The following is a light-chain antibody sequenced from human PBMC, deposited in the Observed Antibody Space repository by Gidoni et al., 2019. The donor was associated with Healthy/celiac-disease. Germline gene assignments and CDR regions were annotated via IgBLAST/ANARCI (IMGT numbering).Light chain of an antibody. CDR2: GNS. CDR1: SSNIGAGYD. CDR3: QSYDSSLSEVV. V-gene: IGLV1-40*01. J-gene: IGLJ2*01. Sequence: QSVLTQPPSVSGAPGQRVTISCTGSSSNIGAGYDVHWYQQRPGTAPKLLLYGNSNRPSGVPDRFSGSKSGTSASLAITGLQAEDEADYYCQSYDSSLSEVVFGGGTKLTVL.